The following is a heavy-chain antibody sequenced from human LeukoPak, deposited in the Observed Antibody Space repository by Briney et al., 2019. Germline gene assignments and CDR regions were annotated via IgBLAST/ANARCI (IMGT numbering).Heavy chain of an antibody. V-gene: IGHV4-31*03. J-gene: IGHJ4*02. CDR1: GGSISSGGYY. CDR3: ASNYYGSGTYRY. Sequence: SETLSLTCTVSGGSISSGGYYWSWIRQHPGKGLEWIGYIYYSGSTYYNPPLKSRVTISVDTSKNQFSLKLSSVTAADTAVYYCASNYYGSGTYRYWGQGTLVTVSS. CDR2: IYYSGST. D-gene: IGHD3-10*01.